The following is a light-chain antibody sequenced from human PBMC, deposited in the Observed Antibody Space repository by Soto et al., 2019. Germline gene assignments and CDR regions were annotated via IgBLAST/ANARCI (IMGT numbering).Light chain of an antibody. CDR2: GAF. V-gene: IGKV3-15*01. Sequence: EIVMTQSPVTLSVSPGERVTLSCRASQSVSSNLAWYQQNPGQAPSLLIYGAFTRATGIPARFSGTGSGTEFTLTISSLQSEDFALYYCQQYNDWPLTFGQGTKVDIK. CDR3: QQYNDWPLT. J-gene: IGKJ1*01. CDR1: QSVSSN.